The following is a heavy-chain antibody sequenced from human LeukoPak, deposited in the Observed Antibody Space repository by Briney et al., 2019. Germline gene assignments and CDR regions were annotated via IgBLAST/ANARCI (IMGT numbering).Heavy chain of an antibody. CDR2: ISSGSGYI. D-gene: IGHD2-2*02. J-gene: IGHJ4*02. Sequence: PGGSLRLSCAASGFTFSTYSMNWVRQAPGKGLEWVSSISSGSGYIYYADSVKGRFTISRDNAKNSLFLQMNSLRAEDTAVYYCARVWGYCSSTSCYTQSPLARTRELDYWGQGTLVTVSS. CDR1: GFTFSTYS. CDR3: ARVWGYCSSTSCYTQSPLARTRELDY. V-gene: IGHV3-21*01.